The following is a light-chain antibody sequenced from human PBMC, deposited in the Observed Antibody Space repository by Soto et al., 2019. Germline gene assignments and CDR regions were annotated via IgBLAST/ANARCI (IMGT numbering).Light chain of an antibody. CDR3: QQSYSTPPYS. Sequence: DIQMTQSPSSLSASVGDRVTITCRASQSITSFLNWYQHKPGRAPKLLIYAASSLQSGVPSRFSGGGSGTDFTLTIDSLQPEDSATYYCQQSYSTPPYSFGQGTKLEIK. CDR2: AAS. V-gene: IGKV1-39*01. CDR1: QSITSF. J-gene: IGKJ2*03.